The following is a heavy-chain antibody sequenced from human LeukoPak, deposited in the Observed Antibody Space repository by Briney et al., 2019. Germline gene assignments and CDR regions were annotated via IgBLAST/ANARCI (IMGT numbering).Heavy chain of an antibody. CDR3: ASVDTAMVVDY. V-gene: IGHV4-31*03. Sequence: PSETLSLTCTVSGGSISSGGNYWSWIRQHPGTGLEWIGYIYYSGSTYYNPSLKSRVTISVDTSKNQFSLKLSSVTAADTAVYYCASVDTAMVVDYWGQGTLVTVSS. D-gene: IGHD5-18*01. CDR1: GGSISSGGNY. J-gene: IGHJ4*02. CDR2: IYYSGST.